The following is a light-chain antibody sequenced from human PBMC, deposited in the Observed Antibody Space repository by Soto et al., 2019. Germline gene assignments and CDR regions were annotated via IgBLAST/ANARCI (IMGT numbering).Light chain of an antibody. CDR2: DAS. V-gene: IGKV3-11*01. CDR3: QQRSNWPPP. CDR1: QSVSNNY. J-gene: IGKJ5*01. Sequence: EIVLSQSPGTLSLSPGERATLSCRASQSVSNNYLAWYQQKPGQAPRLLIYDASNRATGIPARFSGSGSGTDFTLTISSLEPEDFAVYYCQQRSNWPPPFGQGTRLAIK.